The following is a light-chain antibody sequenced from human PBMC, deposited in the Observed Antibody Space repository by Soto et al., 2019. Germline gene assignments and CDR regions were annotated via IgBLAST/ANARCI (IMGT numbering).Light chain of an antibody. CDR2: DVS. Sequence: QSALTQPASVSGSPGQSITISCTGTSSDVGGYNYVSWYQQHPGKARKLMIYDVSNRPSGVSNRFSGSKSGNTASLTISGLQAEDEADYYCSSYTSSSLRVFGGGTKLTVL. CDR3: SSYTSSSLRV. J-gene: IGLJ2*01. V-gene: IGLV2-14*03. CDR1: SSDVGGYNY.